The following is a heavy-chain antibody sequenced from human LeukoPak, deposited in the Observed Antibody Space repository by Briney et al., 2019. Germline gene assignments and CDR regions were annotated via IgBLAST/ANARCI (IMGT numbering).Heavy chain of an antibody. J-gene: IGHJ3*02. CDR2: IKSKTDGGTT. D-gene: IGHD6-13*01. CDR3: TTTYSSPGAFDI. Sequence: GGSLRLSCVASGFTFSNAWMSWVRQAPGKGLEWVGRIKSKTDGGTTDYAAPVKGRFTISRDDSKNTLYLQMNSLKTEDTAVYYCTTTYSSPGAFDIWGQGTMVTVSS. CDR1: GFTFSNAW. V-gene: IGHV3-15*01.